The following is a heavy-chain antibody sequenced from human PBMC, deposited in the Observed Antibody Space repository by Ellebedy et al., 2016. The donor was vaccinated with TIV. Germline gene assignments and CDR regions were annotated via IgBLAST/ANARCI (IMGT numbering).Heavy chain of an antibody. V-gene: IGHV4-34*01. CDR3: ARGGGIRESATVTRSWFAP. J-gene: IGHJ5*02. CDR1: GGSFGGHS. CDR2: INHSGVT. Sequence: GSLRLSXAVYGGSFGGHSWTWIRQPPGKGLEWIGEINHSGVTKYHPSLVSRVTISLDMSKNNLSLKMSSVTAADTAVYYCARGGGIRESATVTRSWFAPWGQGTLVTVSS. D-gene: IGHD4-11*01.